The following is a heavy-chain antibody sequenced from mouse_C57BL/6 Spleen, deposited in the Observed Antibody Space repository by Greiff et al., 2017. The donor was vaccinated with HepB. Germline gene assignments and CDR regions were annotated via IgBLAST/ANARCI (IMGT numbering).Heavy chain of an antibody. CDR2: ISYDGSN. CDR1: GYSITSGYY. V-gene: IGHV3-6*01. Sequence: EVQLVESGPGLVKPSQSLSLTCSVTGYSITSGYYWNWIRQFPGNKLEWMGYISYDGSNNYNPSLKNRISITRDTSKNQFFLKLNSVTTEDTATYYCARDQWLLHYAMDYWGQGTSVTVSS. CDR3: ARDQWLLHYAMDY. J-gene: IGHJ4*01. D-gene: IGHD2-3*01.